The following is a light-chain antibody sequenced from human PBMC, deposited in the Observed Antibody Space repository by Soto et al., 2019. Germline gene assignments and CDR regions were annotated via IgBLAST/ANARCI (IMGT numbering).Light chain of an antibody. CDR2: DAS. Sequence: VMTQSPLSLPVTLGQPASISCRSSQSVSSYLAWYQQKPGQAPRLLIYDASSRATGIPARFSGSGSGTDFTLTISSLEPEDFAVHYCQQRSNWPPTFGQGTKVDIK. J-gene: IGKJ1*01. V-gene: IGKV3-11*01. CDR3: QQRSNWPPT. CDR1: QSVSSY.